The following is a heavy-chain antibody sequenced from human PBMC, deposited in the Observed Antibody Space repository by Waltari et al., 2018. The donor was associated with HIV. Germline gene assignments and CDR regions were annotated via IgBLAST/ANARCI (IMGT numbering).Heavy chain of an antibody. CDR3: ARWCKGYKWICDAFDV. CDR1: GVSLSAYY. J-gene: IGHJ3*01. Sequence: QEHLQQWGAGLLNTPETLSLTCAVYGVSLSAYYWSWIRQSPGKGLEWIGEVRPGGGTNYNPSLKSRVTISEDTSKNQFSLKLTSVTAADTAVYYCARWCKGYKWICDAFDVWGQGTMVAVSS. CDR2: VRPGGGT. V-gene: IGHV4-34*01. D-gene: IGHD1-20*01.